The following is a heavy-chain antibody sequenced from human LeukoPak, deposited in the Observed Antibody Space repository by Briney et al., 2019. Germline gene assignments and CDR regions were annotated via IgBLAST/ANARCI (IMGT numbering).Heavy chain of an antibody. D-gene: IGHD1-26*01. V-gene: IGHV3-33*06. CDR2: IWYDGSNK. CDR1: GFTFSSYG. Sequence: GGSLRLSCAASGFTFSSYGMHWVRQAPGKGLGWVAVIWYDGSNKYYADSVKGRFTISRDNSKNTLYLQMNSLRAEDTAVYYCAKDSFGSLSWFDPWGQGTLVTVSS. CDR3: AKDSFGSLSWFDP. J-gene: IGHJ5*02.